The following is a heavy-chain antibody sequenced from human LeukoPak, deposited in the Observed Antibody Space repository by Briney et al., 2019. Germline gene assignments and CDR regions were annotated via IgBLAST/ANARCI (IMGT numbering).Heavy chain of an antibody. CDR1: GFTFSSYW. CDR2: INSDGSST. Sequence: GGSLRLSCAASGFTFSSYWMHWVRQAPGKGLVWVSRINSDGSSTSYADSVKGRFTISRHNAKNTLYLQMNSLRAEDTAVCYCASRYYYDSSGRDYWGQGTLVTVSS. D-gene: IGHD3-22*01. CDR3: ASRYYYDSSGRDY. V-gene: IGHV3-74*01. J-gene: IGHJ4*02.